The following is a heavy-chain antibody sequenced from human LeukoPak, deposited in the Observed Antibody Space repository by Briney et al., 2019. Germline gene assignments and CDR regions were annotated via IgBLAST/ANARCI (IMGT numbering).Heavy chain of an antibody. CDR1: GFIFSSYW. CDR2: ISSSGSTI. CDR3: ARVQVYYYYMDI. J-gene: IGHJ6*03. Sequence: GGSLRLSCAASGFIFSSYWMSWVRQAPGKGLEWVSYISSSGSTIYYADSVKGRFTISRDNAKDSLYLQMNSLRAEDTAVYYCARVQVYYYYMDIWGKGTTVTVSS. V-gene: IGHV3-48*04.